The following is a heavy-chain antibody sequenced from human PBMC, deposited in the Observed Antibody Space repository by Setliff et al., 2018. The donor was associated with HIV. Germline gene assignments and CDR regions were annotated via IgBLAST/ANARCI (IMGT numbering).Heavy chain of an antibody. CDR3: ARQTGLRGYYGSNSLYYFDY. D-gene: IGHD3-10*01. Sequence: SETLSLTCSVSSGSMTGHYWTWVRQPPGKGLEWIGYLHSLGSSRVSDTPNYSPSLKSRITISLDTSKRQFSLTMTSVTAADTAVYYYARQTGLRGYYGSNSLYYFDYWGKGMLVTVS. CDR1: SGSMTGHY. CDR2: LHSLGSSRVSDTP. V-gene: IGHV4-59*08. J-gene: IGHJ4*02.